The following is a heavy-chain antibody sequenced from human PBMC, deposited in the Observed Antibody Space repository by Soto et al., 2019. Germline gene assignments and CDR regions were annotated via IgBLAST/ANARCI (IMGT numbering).Heavy chain of an antibody. V-gene: IGHV1-3*01. Sequence: ASVKVSCKASGYTFTSYAMHWVRQAPGQRLEWMGWINAGNGNTKYSQKFQGRVTITRDTSASTAYMELSSLRSEDTAVYYCGRVGPYDSQSYMFRYDRFDPWGQGTQVTVSS. CDR1: GYTFTSYA. D-gene: IGHD3-10*01. CDR2: INAGNGNT. CDR3: GRVGPYDSQSYMFRYDRFDP. J-gene: IGHJ5*02.